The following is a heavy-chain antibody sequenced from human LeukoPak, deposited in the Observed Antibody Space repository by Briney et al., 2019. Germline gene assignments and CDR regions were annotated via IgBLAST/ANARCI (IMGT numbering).Heavy chain of an antibody. J-gene: IGHJ5*02. CDR3: ARRRDITKVRGDLNWFDP. D-gene: IGHD3-10*01. CDR1: GGSSSGYY. Sequence: SETLSLTCAVYGGSSSGYYWSWIRQPPGKGLEWIGEINHSGSTNYNPSLKSRVTISVDTSKNQFSLKLSSVTAADTAVYYCARRRDITKVRGDLNWFDPWGQGTLVTVSS. CDR2: INHSGST. V-gene: IGHV4-34*01.